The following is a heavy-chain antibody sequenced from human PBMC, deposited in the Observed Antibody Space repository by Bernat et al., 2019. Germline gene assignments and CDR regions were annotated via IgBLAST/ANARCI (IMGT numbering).Heavy chain of an antibody. CDR3: ARGRGETTVLDY. CDR1: GFTFSSYS. Sequence: EVQLVESGGGLVKPGGSLRLSCAASGFTFSSYSMNGVRQAPGKGLEWVSSISSSSSYIYYADSVKGRFTISRDNAKNSLYLQMNSLRAEDTAVYYCARGRGETTVLDYWGQGTLVTVSS. CDR2: ISSSSSYI. D-gene: IGHD4-17*01. J-gene: IGHJ4*02. V-gene: IGHV3-21*01.